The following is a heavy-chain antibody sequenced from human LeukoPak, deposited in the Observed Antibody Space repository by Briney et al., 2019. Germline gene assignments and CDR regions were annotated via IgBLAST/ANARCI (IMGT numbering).Heavy chain of an antibody. D-gene: IGHD6-19*01. V-gene: IGHV4-59*08. J-gene: IGHJ4*02. CDR2: IYYSGST. CDR3: ASGGSGWYHALDY. CDR1: GGSISSYY. Sequence: SETLSLTCTVSGGSISSYYWSWIRQPPGKGLEWVGYIYYSGSTNYNPSLKSRVTISVDTSKNQFSLKLSSVTAADTAVYYCASGGSGWYHALDYWGQGTLVTVSS.